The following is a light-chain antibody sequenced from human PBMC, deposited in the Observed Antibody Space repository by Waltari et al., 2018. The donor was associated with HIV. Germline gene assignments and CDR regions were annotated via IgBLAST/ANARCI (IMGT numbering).Light chain of an antibody. V-gene: IGLV3-21*04. CDR2: YDG. CDR1: DIGTRT. Sequence: SYVLTQTPSVSVATGKTATLTSEGSDIGTRTAHWYRQKPGQAPVLVIHYDGERPSGIDERFSGSNSGNTATLTIIRVGVGDEADYYCQVWDANTDVVFGTGTKLTVL. CDR3: QVWDANTDVV. J-gene: IGLJ2*01.